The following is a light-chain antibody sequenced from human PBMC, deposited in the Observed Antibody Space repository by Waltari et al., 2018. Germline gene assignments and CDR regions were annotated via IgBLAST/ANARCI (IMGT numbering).Light chain of an antibody. CDR2: EVN. CDR1: SSDVGAYNY. Sequence: QSALTQPASVSGSPGQSITISCTGTSSDVGAYNYVSWYQQHPGKAPNLMIYEVNKRPSGVSHRFSGSKSGNTASLTISGLQAEDEADYFCNSYTSSTTQVFGTGTKVTVL. J-gene: IGLJ1*01. V-gene: IGLV2-14*01. CDR3: NSYTSSTTQV.